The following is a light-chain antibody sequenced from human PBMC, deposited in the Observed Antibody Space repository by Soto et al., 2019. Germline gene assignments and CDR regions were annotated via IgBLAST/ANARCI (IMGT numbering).Light chain of an antibody. V-gene: IGKV1-27*01. CDR3: QKCRTAPFT. Sequence: DIQMTQSPSSLSAFVGDRVAITCRASQGIDNFLAWYQQKPGKVPKLLIYAASTLQSGVPSRFSGSGSGTDFTLTISSLQPEDVATYYCQKCRTAPFTFGGGTKVDIK. J-gene: IGKJ4*01. CDR1: QGIDNF. CDR2: AAS.